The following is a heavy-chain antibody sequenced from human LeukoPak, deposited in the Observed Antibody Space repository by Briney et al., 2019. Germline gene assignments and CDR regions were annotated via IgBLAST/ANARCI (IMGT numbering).Heavy chain of an antibody. V-gene: IGHV3-23*01. J-gene: IGHJ4*02. CDR3: ADDSGYDGVC. CDR1: GSTFSSYA. D-gene: IGHD5-12*01. Sequence: GGSLRLSCAASGSTFSSYAMSWVRQAPGKGLEWVSAISGSGGSTYYADSVKGRFTISRDSSKNTLYLQMNSLRAEDTAVYYCADDSGYDGVCWGQGTLVTVSS. CDR2: ISGSGGST.